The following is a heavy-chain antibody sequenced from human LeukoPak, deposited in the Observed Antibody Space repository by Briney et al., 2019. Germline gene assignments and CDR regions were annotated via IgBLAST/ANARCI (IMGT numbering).Heavy chain of an antibody. CDR3: ARDLLTGYYSQFDY. D-gene: IGHD3-9*01. CDR1: GYTFTGYY. CDR2: INPNSGGT. J-gene: IGHJ4*02. Sequence: ASVKVSCKASGYTFTGYYMHWVRQAPGQGLEWMGWINPNSGGTNYAQKFQGRVTMTRDTSISTAYMELSRLRSDDTAVYYCARDLLTGYYSQFDYWGQGTLVTVSS. V-gene: IGHV1-2*02.